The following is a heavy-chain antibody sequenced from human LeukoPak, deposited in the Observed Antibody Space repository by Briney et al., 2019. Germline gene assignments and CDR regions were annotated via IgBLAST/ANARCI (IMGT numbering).Heavy chain of an antibody. CDR3: ASPDYYDSSGHQHIDY. CDR2: IRADAVTT. D-gene: IGHD3-22*01. J-gene: IGHJ4*02. Sequence: GGTLRLSCATSGFIFSHHGMNWVRQAPGKGLEWVSGIRADAVTTYYADSVKGRFTISRDNSKNTLYLQMNSLRAEDTAVYYCASPDYYDSSGHQHIDYWGQGTLVTVSS. CDR1: GFIFSHHG. V-gene: IGHV3-23*01.